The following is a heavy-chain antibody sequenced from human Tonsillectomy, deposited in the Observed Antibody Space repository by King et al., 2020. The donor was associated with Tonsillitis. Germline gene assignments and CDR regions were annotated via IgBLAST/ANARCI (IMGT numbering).Heavy chain of an antibody. CDR1: GGTFSSYA. V-gene: IGHV1-69*01. D-gene: IGHD4-23*01. CDR2: IIPIFGTA. J-gene: IGHJ4*02. Sequence: QLVQSGAEVKKPGSSVKVSCKASGGTFSSYAIRWVRQAPGQGLEWMGGIIPIFGTANYAQKFQGRVTITADESTSTAYMELSSLRSEDTAVYYCARTPSGTVVIAPPDYWGQGTLVTVSS. CDR3: ARTPSGTVVIAPPDY.